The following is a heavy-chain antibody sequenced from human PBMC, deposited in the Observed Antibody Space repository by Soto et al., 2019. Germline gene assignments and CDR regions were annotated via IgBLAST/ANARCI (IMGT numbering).Heavy chain of an antibody. CDR2: ISSSSGYI. CDR3: ARDLHDYVSFRFDP. V-gene: IGHV3-21*01. J-gene: IGHJ5*02. CDR1: GFTFSSYS. D-gene: IGHD3-16*01. Sequence: EVQLVESGGGLVKPGGSLRLSCAASGFTFSSYSMNWVRQAPGKGLEWVSSISSSSGYIYYADSVKGRFTISRDNAKNSLYLQMNSLRDEDTAVYYCARDLHDYVSFRFDPWGQGTLVTVSS.